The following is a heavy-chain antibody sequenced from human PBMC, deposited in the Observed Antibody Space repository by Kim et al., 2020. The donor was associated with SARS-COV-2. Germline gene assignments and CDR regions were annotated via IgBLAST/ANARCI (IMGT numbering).Heavy chain of an antibody. CDR2: IYYDGSNK. Sequence: GGSLRLSCAPSGFTFSSFGMHWVRQAPGKGLESVAVIYYDGSNKYYADSVKGRFIISRDNSKNTLYLQMNSLRVEDTAIYYCAKDPFGCRGGVCYPDSWGQGIVVTVSS. D-gene: IGHD2-15*01. CDR3: AKDPFGCRGGVCYPDS. CDR1: GFTFSSFG. J-gene: IGHJ4*02. V-gene: IGHV3-33*06.